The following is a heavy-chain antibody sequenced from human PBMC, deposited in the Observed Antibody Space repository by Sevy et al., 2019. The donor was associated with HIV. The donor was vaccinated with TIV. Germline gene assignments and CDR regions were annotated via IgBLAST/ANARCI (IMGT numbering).Heavy chain of an antibody. CDR2: IYYTGTT. CDR3: ARTTVTTLTYARYNWFVP. CDR1: GDSINNGDYY. J-gene: IGHJ5*02. Sequence: SETLSLTCTVSGDSINNGDYYWSWIRQHPGKGLEWIGKIYYTGTTYYNPSLKSRLRISVERSENTLSLSLRSVTAADTAVYYCARTTVTTLTYARYNWFVPWGQGTLVTVSS. V-gene: IGHV4-31*03. D-gene: IGHD4-4*01.